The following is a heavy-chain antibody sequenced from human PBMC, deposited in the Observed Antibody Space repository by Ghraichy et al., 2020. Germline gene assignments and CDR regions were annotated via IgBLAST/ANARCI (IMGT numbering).Heavy chain of an antibody. V-gene: IGHV3-74*01. CDR1: GFTFSTYW. J-gene: IGHJ5*02. CDR2: INSDGGVT. Sequence: GGSLRLSCVGSGFTFSTYWMHWVRQGPGKGLVWVASINSDGGVTRYADSVKGRFTISRDNADNTVFLQMSSLRAEDTDVYYCARGITRWFDPWGQGTLVTVSS. CDR3: ARGITRWFDP.